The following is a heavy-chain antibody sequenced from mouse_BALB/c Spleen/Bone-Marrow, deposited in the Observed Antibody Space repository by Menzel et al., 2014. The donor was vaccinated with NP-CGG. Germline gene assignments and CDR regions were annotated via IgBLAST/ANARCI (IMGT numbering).Heavy chain of an antibody. Sequence: QVQLQQSGPELVRPGVSVKISCKGSGYTFTDYAMHWVKQSHAKSLEWIGVISTYSGNTNYNQKFKGKATMTVDKSSSTAYMELARLTSEDSAIYYCARGRQLALRSFAYWGQGTLVTVSA. CDR1: GYTFTDYA. D-gene: IGHD3-2*01. CDR2: ISTYSGNT. J-gene: IGHJ3*01. V-gene: IGHV1-67*01. CDR3: ARGRQLALRSFAY.